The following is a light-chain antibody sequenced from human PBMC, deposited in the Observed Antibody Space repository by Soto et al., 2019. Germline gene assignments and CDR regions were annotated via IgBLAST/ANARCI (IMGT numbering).Light chain of an antibody. CDR2: KAS. J-gene: IGKJ2*01. V-gene: IGKV1-5*03. Sequence: DIQMTQSPSTLSASVGDRVTITCRASQTINSWLAWYQQKPGKAPNLLIYKASSLESGVPSRFSGSGSGTEFTLTINSLQPEDFATYYCQHHNSFPLTFGQGTKLEIK. CDR3: QHHNSFPLT. CDR1: QTINSW.